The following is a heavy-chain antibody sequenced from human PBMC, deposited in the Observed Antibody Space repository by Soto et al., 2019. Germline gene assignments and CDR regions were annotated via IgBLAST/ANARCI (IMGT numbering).Heavy chain of an antibody. CDR2: INAGNGNT. V-gene: IGHV1-3*01. Sequence: ASVKVSCKASGYTFTSYAMHWVRQAPGQRLEWMGWINAGNGNTKYSQKFQGRVTITRDTSASTAYMELSSLRSEDTAVYYCASSPMVRGVIITFWFDPWGQGTLVTVSS. CDR3: ASSPMVRGVIITFWFDP. D-gene: IGHD3-10*01. J-gene: IGHJ5*02. CDR1: GYTFTSYA.